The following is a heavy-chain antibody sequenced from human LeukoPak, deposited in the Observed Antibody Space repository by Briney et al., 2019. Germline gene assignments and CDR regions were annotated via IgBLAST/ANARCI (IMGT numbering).Heavy chain of an antibody. V-gene: IGHV4-61*02. CDR2: IYTSGST. Sequence: SETLSLTCTVSGGSISSGSYYWSWIRQPAGKGLEWIGRIYTSGSTNYNPSLKSRVTISVDTSKNQFSLKLSSVTAVDTAVYYCARGERMWFGELTRYYYYYMDVWGKGTTVTISS. J-gene: IGHJ6*03. D-gene: IGHD3-10*01. CDR3: ARGERMWFGELTRYYYYYMDV. CDR1: GGSISSGSYY.